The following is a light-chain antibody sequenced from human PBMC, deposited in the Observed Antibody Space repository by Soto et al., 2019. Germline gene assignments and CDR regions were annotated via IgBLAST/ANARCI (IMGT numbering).Light chain of an antibody. CDR3: QQYFTTPT. V-gene: IGKV4-1*01. CDR2: WAS. J-gene: IGKJ1*01. Sequence: DIVMTQSPDSLAVSLGERATINCKSGQSVLYSSNNKNYLAWYQQKPGQPPKLLIYWASTRESGVPDRFSGSGSGTDFTLTISSLQAEDVAVFYCQQYFTTPTFGQGTKVDI. CDR1: QSVLYSSNNKNY.